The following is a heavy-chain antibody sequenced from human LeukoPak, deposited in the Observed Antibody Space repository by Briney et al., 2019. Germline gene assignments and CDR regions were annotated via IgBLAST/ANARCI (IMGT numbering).Heavy chain of an antibody. CDR2: INPSGGRT. D-gene: IGHD3-22*01. Sequence: VASVKVSCKASGYTFTSNYMHWVRQAPGQGLEWMGVINPSGGRTSYAQKFQGRVTMTRDMSTSTVYMELSSLRSEDTAVYYCARDPKDVSSGYYYFDYWGQGTLVTVSS. CDR3: ARDPKDVSSGYYYFDY. CDR1: GYTFTSNY. J-gene: IGHJ4*02. V-gene: IGHV1-46*01.